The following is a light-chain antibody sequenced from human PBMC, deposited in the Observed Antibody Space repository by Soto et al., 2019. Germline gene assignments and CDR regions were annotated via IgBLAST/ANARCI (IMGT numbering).Light chain of an antibody. CDR3: QQAYSSPWT. V-gene: IGKV1-39*01. CDR1: QNIIRY. CDR2: AAS. Sequence: DIQMTQSPSSLSASVGDRVSITCRASQNIIRYLNWYQQKPGKAPKLLIYAASSLQSGVPSKFSGSGSGTDFTLTISSLQPEDFATYYCQQAYSSPWTFGQGTKVEIK. J-gene: IGKJ1*01.